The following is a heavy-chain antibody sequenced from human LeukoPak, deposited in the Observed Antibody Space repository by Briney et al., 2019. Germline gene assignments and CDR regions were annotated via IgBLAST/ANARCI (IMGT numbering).Heavy chain of an antibody. V-gene: IGHV3-48*04. CDR1: GFTFSSYS. CDR3: TRRPY. J-gene: IGHJ4*02. CDR2: ISESSGTI. Sequence: GGSLRLSCAASGFTFSSYSMNWVRQAPGKGLEWVSYISESSGTIYYADSVKGRFTISRDNAKNSLYLQMNSLRAEDTAVYYCTRRPYWGRGTLVSVSS.